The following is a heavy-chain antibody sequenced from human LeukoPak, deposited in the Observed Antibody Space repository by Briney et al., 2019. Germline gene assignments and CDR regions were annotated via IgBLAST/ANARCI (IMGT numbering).Heavy chain of an antibody. D-gene: IGHD1-26*01. CDR1: GFTFSNYW. CDR3: ARDPVEWVLLLDY. V-gene: IGHV3-7*01. Sequence: GGSLRLSCAASGFTFSNYWMGWVRQAPGKRLEWVANMNIDGSEKYYADSVKGRFSISRDNARNSVYLQMASLRVEDTAVYYCARDPVEWVLLLDYWGQGTLVTVSS. CDR2: MNIDGSEK. J-gene: IGHJ4*02.